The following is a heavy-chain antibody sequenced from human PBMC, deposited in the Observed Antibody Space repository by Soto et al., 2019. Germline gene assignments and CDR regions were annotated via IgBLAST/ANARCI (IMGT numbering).Heavy chain of an antibody. V-gene: IGHV1-69*01. CDR1: GGTFSSYA. CDR2: IIPIFGTA. Sequence: QVQLVQSGAEVKKPGSSVKVSCKASGGTFSSYAISWVRQAPGQGLESMGGIIPIFGTANYAQKFQGRVTITADESTSTAYMELSSLRSEDTAVYYCASPNRGYCSGGSCYRRFDYWGQGTLVTVSS. CDR3: ASPNRGYCSGGSCYRRFDY. D-gene: IGHD2-15*01. J-gene: IGHJ4*02.